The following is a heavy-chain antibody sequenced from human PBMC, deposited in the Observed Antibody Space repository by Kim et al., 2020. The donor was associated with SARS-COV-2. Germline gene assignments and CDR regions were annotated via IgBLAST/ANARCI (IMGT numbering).Heavy chain of an antibody. CDR3: ARREKAMVRGVIIYYFDY. CDR1: GGSISSYY. D-gene: IGHD3-10*01. CDR2: IYYSGST. J-gene: IGHJ4*02. Sequence: SETLSLTCTVSGGSISSYYWSWIRQPPGKGLEWIGYIYYSGSTNYNPSLKSRVTISVDTSKNQFSLKLSSVTAADTAVYYCARREKAMVRGVIIYYFDYWGQGTLVTVSS. V-gene: IGHV4-59*08.